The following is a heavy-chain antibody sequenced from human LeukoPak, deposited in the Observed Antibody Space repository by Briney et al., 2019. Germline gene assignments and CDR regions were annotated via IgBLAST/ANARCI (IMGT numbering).Heavy chain of an antibody. V-gene: IGHV1-18*01. Sequence: ASVKVSCKASGYTFTGYGISWVRQAPGQGLEWMGWISAYNGNTNYTQKLQGRVTMTTDTSTSTAYMELRSLRSDDTAVYYCARLGGEDSSGYYLYYFDYWGQGTLVTVSS. J-gene: IGHJ4*02. CDR1: GYTFTGYG. D-gene: IGHD3-22*01. CDR2: ISAYNGNT. CDR3: ARLGGEDSSGYYLYYFDY.